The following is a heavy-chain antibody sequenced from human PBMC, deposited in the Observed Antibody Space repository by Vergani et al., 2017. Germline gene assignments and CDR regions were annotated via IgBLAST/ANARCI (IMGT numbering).Heavy chain of an antibody. V-gene: IGHV1-8*02. CDR2: MNPNSGNT. Sequence: QVQLVQSGAEVKKPGSSVKVSCKASGGTFSSYAISWVRQAPGQGLEWMGWMNPNSGNTGYAQKFQGRVTMTRNTSISTAYMELSSLRSEDTAVYYCARGLGRFFRTQYHYYMDVWGKGTTVTVSS. CDR3: ARGLGRFFRTQYHYYMDV. J-gene: IGHJ6*03. D-gene: IGHD3-3*01. CDR1: GGTFSSYA.